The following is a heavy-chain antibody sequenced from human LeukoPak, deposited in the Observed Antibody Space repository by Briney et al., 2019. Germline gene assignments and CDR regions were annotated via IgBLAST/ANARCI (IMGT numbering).Heavy chain of an antibody. CDR3: ARRRGSIVVVPAAIRSRGPFDY. D-gene: IGHD2-2*02. CDR1: GGSISSGSYY. V-gene: IGHV4-61*02. Sequence: PSQTLSLTCTVSGGSISSGSYYWSWIRQPAGKGLEWIGRIYTSGSTNYNPSLKSRVTISVDTSKNQFSLKLSSVTAADTAVYYCARRRGSIVVVPAAIRSRGPFDYWGQGTLVTVSS. J-gene: IGHJ4*02. CDR2: IYTSGST.